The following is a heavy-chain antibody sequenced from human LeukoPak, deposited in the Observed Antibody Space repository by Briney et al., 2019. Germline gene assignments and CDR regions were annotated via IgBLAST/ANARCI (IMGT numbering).Heavy chain of an antibody. J-gene: IGHJ3*02. Sequence: GASVKVSCKASGGTFSSYAISWVRQAPGQGLEWMGRIIPILGIANYAQKFQGRVTITADKSTSTAYMELSSLRSDDTAVYYCARVTYYYDSSGYRRAFDIWGQGTMVTVSS. CDR2: IIPILGIA. CDR3: ARVTYYYDSSGYRRAFDI. D-gene: IGHD3-22*01. CDR1: GGTFSSYA. V-gene: IGHV1-69*04.